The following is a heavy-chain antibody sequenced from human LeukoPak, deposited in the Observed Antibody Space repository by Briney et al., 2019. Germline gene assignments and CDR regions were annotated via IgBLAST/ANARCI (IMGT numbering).Heavy chain of an antibody. J-gene: IGHJ4*02. CDR1: GGSFSGYY. Sequence: SETLSLTCTVSGGSFSGYYWSWIRQPPGKGLEWIGEINHSGSTNYNPSLKSRVTISVDTSKNQFSLKLSSVTAADTAVYYCARNRRSGKYYFDYWGQGILVTVSS. CDR3: ARNRRSGKYYFDY. D-gene: IGHD2/OR15-2a*01. CDR2: INHSGST. V-gene: IGHV4-34*01.